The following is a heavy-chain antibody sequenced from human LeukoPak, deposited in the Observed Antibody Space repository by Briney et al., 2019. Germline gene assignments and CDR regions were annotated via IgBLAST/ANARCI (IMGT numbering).Heavy chain of an antibody. V-gene: IGHV3-23*01. D-gene: IGHD2-21*01. CDR1: GFTFSSYA. Sequence: GGSLRLSCAASGFTFSSYAMSWVRQAPGKGLEWVSAISGSGGSTYYADSVKGRFTISRDNSKNTLYLQMNSLRAEDTAVYYCAKGSPKRGYCGGDCANWFDPWGQGTLVTVSS. CDR2: ISGSGGST. J-gene: IGHJ5*02. CDR3: AKGSPKRGYCGGDCANWFDP.